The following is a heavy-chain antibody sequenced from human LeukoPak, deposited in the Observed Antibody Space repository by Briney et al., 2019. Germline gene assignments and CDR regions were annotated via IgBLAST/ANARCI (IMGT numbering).Heavy chain of an antibody. CDR3: AKDPYPGIAAADY. CDR1: GFTFSSYA. CDR2: ISGSGGST. Sequence: GGSLRLSCAASGFTFSSYAMSWVRQAPGKGLEWASAISGSGGSTYYADSVKGRFTISRDNSKNTLYLQMNSLRAEDTAVYYCAKDPYPGIAAADYWGQGTLVTVSS. D-gene: IGHD6-13*01. V-gene: IGHV3-23*01. J-gene: IGHJ4*02.